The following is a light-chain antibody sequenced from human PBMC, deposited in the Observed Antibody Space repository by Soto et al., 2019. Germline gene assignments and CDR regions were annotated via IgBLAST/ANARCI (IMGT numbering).Light chain of an antibody. CDR2: GAS. J-gene: IGKJ5*01. Sequence: ENVLTQSPGTLSLSPGERATLSCRASQTVSSYLTWYQQRPGQAPRLLIYGASKRATGIPDRFSGSGSGTDFTLTISTLEPEDFALYYCQLYGTSPITFGQGTRLEIK. CDR3: QLYGTSPIT. CDR1: QTVSSY. V-gene: IGKV3-20*01.